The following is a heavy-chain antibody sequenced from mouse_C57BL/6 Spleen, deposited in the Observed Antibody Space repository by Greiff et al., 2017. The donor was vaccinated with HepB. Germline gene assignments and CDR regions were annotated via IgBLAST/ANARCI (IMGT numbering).Heavy chain of an antibody. CDR1: GFTFSDYG. D-gene: IGHD2-4*01. J-gene: IGHJ1*03. Sequence: EVQGVESGGGLVKPGGSLKLSCAASGFTFSDYGMHWVRQAPEKGLEWVAYISSGSSTIYYADTVKGRFTISRDNAKNTLFLQMTSLRSEDTAMYYCATLSTMITTWGYFDVWGTGTTVTVSS. V-gene: IGHV5-17*01. CDR3: ATLSTMITTWGYFDV. CDR2: ISSGSSTI.